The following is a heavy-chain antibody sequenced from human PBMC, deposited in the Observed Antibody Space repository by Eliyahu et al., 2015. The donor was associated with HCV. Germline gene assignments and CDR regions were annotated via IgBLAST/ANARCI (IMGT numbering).Heavy chain of an antibody. CDR2: IYYSGST. V-gene: IGHV4-39*01. D-gene: IGHD6-19*01. CDR1: GGSISSSSYY. CDR3: ARQGSGWYDVGYYFDY. J-gene: IGHJ4*02. Sequence: QLQLQESGPGLVKPSETLSLTCTVSGGSISSSSYYWGWIRQPPGKGLEWIGSIYYSGSTYYNPSLKSRVTISVDTSKNQFSLKLSSVTAADTAVYYCARQGSGWYDVGYYFDYWGQGTLVTVSS.